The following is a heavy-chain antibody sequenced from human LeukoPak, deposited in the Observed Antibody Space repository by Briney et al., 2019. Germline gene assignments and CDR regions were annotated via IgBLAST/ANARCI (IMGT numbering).Heavy chain of an antibody. CDR3: ARGRGSGSYYNSPGWFDP. V-gene: IGHV3-30-3*01. Sequence: GGSLRLSCAASGFTFSSYAMHWVRQAPGKGLELVAVISYDGSNKYYADSVKGRFTISRDNSKNTLYLQMNSLRAEDTAVYYCARGRGSGSYYNSPGWFDPWGQGTLVTVSS. J-gene: IGHJ5*02. CDR2: ISYDGSNK. D-gene: IGHD3-10*01. CDR1: GFTFSSYA.